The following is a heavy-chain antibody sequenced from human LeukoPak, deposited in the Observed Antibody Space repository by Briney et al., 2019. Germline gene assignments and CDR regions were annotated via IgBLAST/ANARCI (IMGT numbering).Heavy chain of an antibody. CDR2: IRYEGSNE. V-gene: IGHV3-30*02. J-gene: IGHJ5*02. CDR3: AKDKSTYYSTNWFDP. CDR1: GFTSSSYG. D-gene: IGHD3-22*01. Sequence: GGSLRLSCAASGFTSSSYGMHWVRQAPGKGREWVAFIRYEGSNEYYADSVKGLFTISRDNSKNTLYLQMNSLRAEDTAVYYCAKDKSTYYSTNWFDPWGQGTLVTVSS.